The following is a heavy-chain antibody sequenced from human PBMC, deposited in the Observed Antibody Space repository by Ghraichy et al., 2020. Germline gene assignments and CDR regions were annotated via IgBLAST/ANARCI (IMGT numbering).Heavy chain of an antibody. CDR1: GYTFANDA. CDR2: ISAYSGNT. J-gene: IGHJ5*02. Sequence: ASAKVSCKASGYTFANDAITWVRQVPGHGLEWMGWISAYSGNTKYVPKLQGRVTLSTDTATSTAPMELTSLTFDDPAGYYCARGGSEWNGLDPWGQGTLVIVSS. V-gene: IGHV1-18*04. CDR3: ARGGSEWNGLDP. D-gene: IGHD3-10*01.